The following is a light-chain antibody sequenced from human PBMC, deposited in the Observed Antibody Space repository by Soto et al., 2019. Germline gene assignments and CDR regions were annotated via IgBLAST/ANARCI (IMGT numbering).Light chain of an antibody. CDR3: QQRSDWPPIT. Sequence: EIVLTQSPATLSLSPGERATLSCRASQSANKYLAWYREKPGQPPRLLIYDASYRATGIPDRFSGSGSGTDFTLTISSLEPEDFAVYYCQQRSDWPPITFGQGTRREIK. V-gene: IGKV3-11*01. J-gene: IGKJ5*01. CDR2: DAS. CDR1: QSANKY.